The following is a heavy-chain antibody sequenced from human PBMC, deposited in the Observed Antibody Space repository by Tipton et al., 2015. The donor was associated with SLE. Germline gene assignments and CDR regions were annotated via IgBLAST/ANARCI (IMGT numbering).Heavy chain of an antibody. V-gene: IGHV4-39*02. Sequence: TLSLTCTVSGGSISSSSYYWGWIRQPPGKGLEWIGSIYYSGRTYYNPSLKSRVTISVDTSKNQFSLKLSSVTAADTAVYYCAREGLEWELLGWFDPWGQGTLVTVSS. CDR3: AREGLEWELLGWFDP. CDR1: GGSISSSSYY. D-gene: IGHD1-26*01. CDR2: IYYSGRT. J-gene: IGHJ5*02.